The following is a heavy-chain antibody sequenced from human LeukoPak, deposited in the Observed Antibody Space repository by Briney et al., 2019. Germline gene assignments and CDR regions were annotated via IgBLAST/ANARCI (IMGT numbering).Heavy chain of an antibody. D-gene: IGHD1-26*01. CDR3: TTEYKNSGSYLFDY. CDR1: GFTFSSYS. J-gene: IGHJ4*02. V-gene: IGHV3-15*01. CDR2: IKSKTDGGTT. Sequence: GGSLRLSCAASGFTFSSYSMNWVRQAPGKGLEWVGRIKSKTDGGTTDYAAPVKGRFSISRDDSKNTLYLQMNGLKTEDTAVYYCTTEYKNSGSYLFDYWGQGTLVTVSS.